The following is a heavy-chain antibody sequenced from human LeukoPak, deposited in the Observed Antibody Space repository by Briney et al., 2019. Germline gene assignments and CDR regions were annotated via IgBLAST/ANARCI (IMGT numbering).Heavy chain of an antibody. J-gene: IGHJ4*02. Sequence: PSETLSLTCTASGGSISSYYWSWVRQPPGKGLEWIGDIYYSGSTKYNPSFMSRGTISVDKSKNQVSLELRSEPAADPAVYYCARANNIVRGVLLPDYWGQGTLVTVSS. D-gene: IGHD3-10*01. CDR3: ARANNIVRGVLLPDY. V-gene: IGHV4-59*01. CDR1: GGSISSYY. CDR2: IYYSGST.